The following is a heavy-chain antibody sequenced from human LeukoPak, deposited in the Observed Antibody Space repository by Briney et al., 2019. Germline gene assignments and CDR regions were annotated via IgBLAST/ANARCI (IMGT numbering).Heavy chain of an antibody. V-gene: IGHV1-2*02. D-gene: IGHD6-6*01. Sequence: GASVKVSCKASGYTFTGYYMHWVRQAPGQGLEWIGWINPNSGGTNYAQKFQGRVTMTRDTSISTAYMELSRLRSDDTAVYYCARDLAGIAARTPTYVDYWGQGTLVTVSS. J-gene: IGHJ4*02. CDR2: INPNSGGT. CDR3: ARDLAGIAARTPTYVDY. CDR1: GYTFTGYY.